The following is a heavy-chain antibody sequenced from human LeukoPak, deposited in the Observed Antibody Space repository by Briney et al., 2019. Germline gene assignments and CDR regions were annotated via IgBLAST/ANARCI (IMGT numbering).Heavy chain of an antibody. Sequence: SETLSLTCTVSGGSISSYYWSWIRQPAGKGLEWIGRIYTSGSTNYNPSLKSRVTMSVDTSKSQFSLKLSSVTAADTAVYYCAREGDSGSYYYFDYWGQGTLVTVSS. D-gene: IGHD1-26*01. CDR2: IYTSGST. CDR3: AREGDSGSYYYFDY. V-gene: IGHV4-4*07. J-gene: IGHJ4*02. CDR1: GGSISSYY.